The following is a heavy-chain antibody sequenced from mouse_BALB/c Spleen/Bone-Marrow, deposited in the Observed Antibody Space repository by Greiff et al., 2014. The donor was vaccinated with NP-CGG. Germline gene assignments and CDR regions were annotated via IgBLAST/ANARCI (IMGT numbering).Heavy chain of an antibody. D-gene: IGHD2-2*01. V-gene: IGHV1S81*02. CDR2: INPSNGGA. CDR3: TTSRGYNWFAY. J-gene: IGHJ3*01. CDR1: GYTFTSYY. Sequence: QVQLQQSGAELVKLGASVKLSCKASGYTFTSYYMYWVKQRPGQGLEWIGEINPSNGGADFNEKFKIKATLTVDKSSSTAYMQLSSLTSEDSAVYYCTTSRGYNWFAYWGQGTLVTVSA.